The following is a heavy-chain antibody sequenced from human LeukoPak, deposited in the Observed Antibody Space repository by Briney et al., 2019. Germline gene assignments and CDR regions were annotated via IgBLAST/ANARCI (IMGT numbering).Heavy chain of an antibody. V-gene: IGHV1-69*05. CDR1: GGTFSIYA. J-gene: IGHJ4*02. CDR2: IIPIFGTA. Sequence: ASVKVSCKASGGTFSIYAISWVRQAPGQGLEWMGGIIPIFGTANYAQKFQGRVTITTDESTSTAYMELSSLRSEDTAVYYCARDVYYDSSGYYNYWGQGTLVTVSS. CDR3: ARDVYYDSSGYYNY. D-gene: IGHD3-22*01.